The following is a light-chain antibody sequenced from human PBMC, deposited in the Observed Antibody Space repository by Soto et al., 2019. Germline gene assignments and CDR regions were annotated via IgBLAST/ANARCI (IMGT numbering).Light chain of an antibody. V-gene: IGKV1-5*01. CDR1: QGISNW. Sequence: DIQMTXXPXXXXXSXXDTXTVXXRASQGISNWLAWYQQKPGKAPKLLIFHASSLESGVPSRFSGSGSGTEFTLTISSLQSDDFATYYCQQYSSYPTFGQGTKVDIK. J-gene: IGKJ1*01. CDR3: QQYSSYPT. CDR2: HAS.